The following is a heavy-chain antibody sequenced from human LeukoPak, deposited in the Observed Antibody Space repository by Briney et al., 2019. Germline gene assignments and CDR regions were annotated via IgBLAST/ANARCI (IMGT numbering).Heavy chain of an antibody. V-gene: IGHV1-69*13. CDR3: AREGAVAGTNAFDI. CDR2: IIPIFGTA. J-gene: IGHJ3*02. CDR1: GGTFSSYA. D-gene: IGHD6-19*01. Sequence: SVKVSCKASGGTFSSYAISWVRQAPGQGLEWMGGIIPIFGTANYAQKFQGRVTITADESTSTAYMELSSLRSEDTAVYYCAREGAVAGTNAFDIWGQGTMVTVSS.